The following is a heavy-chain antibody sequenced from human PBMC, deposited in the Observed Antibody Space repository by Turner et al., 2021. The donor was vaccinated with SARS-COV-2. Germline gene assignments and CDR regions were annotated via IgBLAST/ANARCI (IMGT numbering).Heavy chain of an antibody. J-gene: IGHJ4*02. D-gene: IGHD5-18*01. Sequence: EVQLVESGGGLVQPGGSLRLSCPASGFTFSTYWMHWVRHAPGKGLVWVSRINSDGSTTNYADSVKCRFTISRDNAKNTVYLQMNSLRAEDTAVYYCARGLSGYSYGYDYWGQGTLVTVSS. CDR2: INSDGSTT. CDR3: ARGLSGYSYGYDY. CDR1: GFTFSTYW. V-gene: IGHV3-74*01.